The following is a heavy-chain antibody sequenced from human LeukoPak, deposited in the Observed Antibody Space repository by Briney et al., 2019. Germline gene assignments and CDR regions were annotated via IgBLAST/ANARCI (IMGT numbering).Heavy chain of an antibody. CDR1: GGSISSGDYY. V-gene: IGHV4-30-4*01. J-gene: IGHJ5*02. CDR3: ARDRGYSGYETKFDP. Sequence: SQTLSLTCTVSGGSISSGDYYWSWIRQPPGKGLEWIGYIYHSGSTYYNPSLKSRVTISVDTSKNQFSLKLSSVTAADTAVYYCARDRGYSGYETKFDPWGQGTLVTVSS. CDR2: IYHSGST. D-gene: IGHD5-12*01.